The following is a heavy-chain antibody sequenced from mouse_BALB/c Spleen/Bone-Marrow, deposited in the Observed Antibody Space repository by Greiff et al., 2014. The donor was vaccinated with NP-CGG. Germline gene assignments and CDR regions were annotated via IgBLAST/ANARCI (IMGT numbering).Heavy chain of an antibody. J-gene: IGHJ1*01. CDR3: ARSHGYYPYWYFDV. Sequence: QVQLKESGAELVKPGAPVKLSCKASGYTFTSYWMNWVKQRPGRGLEWIVRIDPSDSETHYNQKFKDKATLTVDKSSSTAYIQLSSLTSEDSAVYYCARSHGYYPYWYFDVWGAGTTVTVSS. CDR1: GYTFTSYW. V-gene: IGHV1-69*02. D-gene: IGHD2-3*01. CDR2: IDPSDSET.